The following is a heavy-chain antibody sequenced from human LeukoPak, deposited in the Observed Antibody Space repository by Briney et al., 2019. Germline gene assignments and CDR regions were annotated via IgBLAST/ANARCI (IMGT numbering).Heavy chain of an antibody. Sequence: GGSLRLSCAASGFTLNRYWMSWVRQAPGKGLEWVANINEDGGERHYADSVKGRFTISRDNAKNSLYLQMNSLRAEDTAVYYCARGGNLENWGGGTLVTVSS. CDR2: INEDGGER. D-gene: IGHD1-14*01. CDR1: GFTLNRYW. V-gene: IGHV3-7*01. J-gene: IGHJ4*02. CDR3: ARGGNLEN.